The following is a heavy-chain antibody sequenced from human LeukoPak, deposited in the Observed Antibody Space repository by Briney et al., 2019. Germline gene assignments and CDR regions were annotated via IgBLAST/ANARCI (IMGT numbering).Heavy chain of an antibody. V-gene: IGHV4-59*01. CDR2: IYYSGST. Sequence: SETLSLTCTVSGGSISSYYWSWIRQPPGKGLEWIGYIYYSGSTNYNPSLKSRVTISVDTSKNQFSLKLSSVTAVDTAVYYCARDINGFDPWGQGTLVTVSS. CDR1: GGSISSYY. J-gene: IGHJ5*02. CDR3: ARDINGFDP.